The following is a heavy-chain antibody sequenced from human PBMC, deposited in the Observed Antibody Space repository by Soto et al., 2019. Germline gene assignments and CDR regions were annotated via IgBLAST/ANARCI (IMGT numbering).Heavy chain of an antibody. D-gene: IGHD4-17*01. Sequence: GGSLRLSCAASGCTFISYWMIWVRQAPGKGLEWVANIKQDGSEKYYVDSVKGRFTISRDNAKNSLYLQMNSLRAEDTAVYYCARAYDYGDSWGQGTLVTVSS. CDR2: IKQDGSEK. CDR3: ARAYDYGDS. CDR1: GCTFISYW. J-gene: IGHJ4*02. V-gene: IGHV3-7*03.